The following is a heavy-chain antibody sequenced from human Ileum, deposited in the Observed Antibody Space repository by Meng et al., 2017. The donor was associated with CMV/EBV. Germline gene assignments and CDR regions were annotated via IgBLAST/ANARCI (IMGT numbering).Heavy chain of an antibody. V-gene: IGHV3-30*02. CDR1: GFIVSDNH. Sequence: GGSLRLSCAVSGFIVSDNHVNWVRQAPGKGLEWVAFIRYDGSNKYYADSVKGRFTISRDNSKNTLYLQMNSLRAEDTAVYYCAKDRWELYSSSSMDYWGQGTLVTVSS. J-gene: IGHJ4*02. CDR2: IRYDGSNK. D-gene: IGHD6-6*01. CDR3: AKDRWELYSSSSMDY.